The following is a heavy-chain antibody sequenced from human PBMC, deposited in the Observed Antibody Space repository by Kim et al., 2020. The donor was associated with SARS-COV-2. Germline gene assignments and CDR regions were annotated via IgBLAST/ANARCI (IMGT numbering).Heavy chain of an antibody. J-gene: IGHJ6*02. Sequence: GGSLRLSCAASKFTFDDYAMHWVRQAPGKGLEWVSLISGDGVGTYYADSVKGRFTISRDNSKNSLYLQMNSLRTEDTALYYCAKDPAYNWNYHYYYGMDDRGQGTTVNVSS. CDR3: AKDPAYNWNYHYYYGMDD. CDR1: KFTFDDYA. V-gene: IGHV3-43*02. CDR2: ISGDGVGT. D-gene: IGHD1-20*01.